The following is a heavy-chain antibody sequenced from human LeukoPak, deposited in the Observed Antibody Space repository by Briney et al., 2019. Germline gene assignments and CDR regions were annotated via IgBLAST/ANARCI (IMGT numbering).Heavy chain of an antibody. CDR2: INPNSGDT. CDR1: GYTFTGYY. D-gene: IGHD3-16*02. CDR3: ATVSVDLGELSLNLDY. Sequence: GASVKVSCKASGYTFTGYYIHWVRQAPGQGLEWMGRINPNSGDTNYAQKFQGRVTMTRDTSITTAYMELSRLRSDDTAVYYCATVSVDLGELSLNLDYWGQGTLVTVSS. J-gene: IGHJ4*02. V-gene: IGHV1-2*06.